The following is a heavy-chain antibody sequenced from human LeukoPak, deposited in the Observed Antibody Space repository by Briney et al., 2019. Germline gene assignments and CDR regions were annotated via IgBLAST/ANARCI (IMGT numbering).Heavy chain of an antibody. D-gene: IGHD5-12*01. CDR2: ISAYNGNT. J-gene: IGHJ6*02. CDR1: GYTFTSYG. V-gene: IGHV1-18*01. CDR3: ARDGVATSDLDYYYYGMDV. Sequence: ASVKVSCKASGYTFTSYGISWVRQAPGQGFEWMGWISAYNGNTNYAQKLQGRVTMTTDTSTSTAYMELRSLRSDDTAVYYCARDGVATSDLDYYYYGMDVWGQGTTVTVSS.